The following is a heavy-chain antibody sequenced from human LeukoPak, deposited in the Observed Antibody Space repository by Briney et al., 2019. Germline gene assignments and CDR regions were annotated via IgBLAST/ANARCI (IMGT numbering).Heavy chain of an antibody. J-gene: IGHJ4*02. CDR1: GYTFTTYG. D-gene: IGHD3-22*01. CDR3: AREGLDRVGFDY. Sequence: ASVKVSCTASGYTFTTYGISWVRQAPGQGLEWMGWISAYNGNTHYAQKLQGRVTMTTDTSTSTAYMELRSLRSDDTAVYYCAREGLDRVGFDYWGQGTLVTVSS. CDR2: ISAYNGNT. V-gene: IGHV1-18*01.